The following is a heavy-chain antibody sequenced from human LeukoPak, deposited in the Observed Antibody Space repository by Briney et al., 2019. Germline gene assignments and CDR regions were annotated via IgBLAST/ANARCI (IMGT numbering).Heavy chain of an antibody. CDR2: IYYSGTT. V-gene: IGHV4-59*08. CDR1: GGSISYYY. Sequence: SETLSLTCTVSGGSISYYYWSWIRQPPGKGLEWIGYIYYSGTTDYNPSLKSRATISVDTSKNQFSLKLSSVTAADTAVYYCARGYYDSSGSYYFDYWGQGTLVTVSS. D-gene: IGHD3-22*01. J-gene: IGHJ4*02. CDR3: ARGYYDSSGSYYFDY.